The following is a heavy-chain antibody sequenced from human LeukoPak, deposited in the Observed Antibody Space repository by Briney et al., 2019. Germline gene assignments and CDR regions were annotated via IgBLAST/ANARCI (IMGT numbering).Heavy chain of an antibody. J-gene: IGHJ5*02. D-gene: IGHD2-2*02. CDR3: ARTERGYCSSTSCYKHRNWFDP. CDR2: INPNTGGT. CDR1: GYTFTDYY. Sequence: GASVKVSCKASGYTFTDYYIHWVRQAPGQGLEWMGWINPNTGGTNYAQKFQGRVTMTRDTSISTAYMELSRLRSDDTAVYYCARTERGYCSSTSCYKHRNWFDPWGQGTLVTVSS. V-gene: IGHV1-2*02.